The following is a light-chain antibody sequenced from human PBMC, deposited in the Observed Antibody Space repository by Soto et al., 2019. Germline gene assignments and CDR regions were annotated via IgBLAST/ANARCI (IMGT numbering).Light chain of an antibody. Sequence: QSALTQPRSVSGSPGQSVTISCTGTSSDVGGYNYVSWYQQHPDKAPKFIIYDINKRPSGVPDRFSGSRSGNTASLTISGLQPEDEADYYCCSYAGSYTGVFGGGTKLTV. CDR2: DIN. CDR1: SSDVGGYNY. J-gene: IGLJ2*01. V-gene: IGLV2-11*01. CDR3: CSYAGSYTGV.